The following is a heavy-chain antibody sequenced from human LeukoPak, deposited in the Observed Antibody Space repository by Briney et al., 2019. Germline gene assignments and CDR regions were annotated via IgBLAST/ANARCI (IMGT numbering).Heavy chain of an antibody. V-gene: IGHV3-30*03. J-gene: IGHJ4*02. CDR1: GFTFSSYG. D-gene: IGHD3-10*01. Sequence: GGSLRLSCAASGFTFSSYGMHWVRQAPGKGLEWVAVISYDGSNKYYADSVKGRFTISRDNAKNSLYLQMNSLRAEDTAVYYCARVGLLGSGSPVFDYWGQGTLVTVSS. CDR3: ARVGLLGSGSPVFDY. CDR2: ISYDGSNK.